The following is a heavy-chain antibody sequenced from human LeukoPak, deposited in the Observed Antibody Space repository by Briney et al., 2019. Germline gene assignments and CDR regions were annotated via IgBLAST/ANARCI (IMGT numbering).Heavy chain of an antibody. CDR3: ARGPKYYYGSGSYDY. D-gene: IGHD3-10*01. CDR2: IKYDGSEK. CDR1: GFTFSNYW. Sequence: GGSLRLSCEASGFTFSNYWMSWVRQAPGKGLEWVANIKYDGSEKYYVDSVKGRFTISRDNGKNSLYVQMNSLSVEDTAVYYCARGPKYYYGSGSYDYWGQGTLVTVSS. J-gene: IGHJ4*02. V-gene: IGHV3-7*01.